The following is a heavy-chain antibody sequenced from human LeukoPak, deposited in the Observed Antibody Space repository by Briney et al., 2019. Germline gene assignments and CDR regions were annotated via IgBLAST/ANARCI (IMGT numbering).Heavy chain of an antibody. J-gene: IGHJ4*02. CDR1: GFSIAIYG. V-gene: IGHV3-23*01. CDR3: AREENTLLLSLDY. CDR2: ISENPERR. D-gene: IGHD2/OR15-2a*01. Sequence: GGSLRLSCAVSGFSIAIYGITWVRQTPEKGLEWVSAISENPERRHYSNSVTGRFIISRDRSKNTVILQMTSLRAEDTGVYYCAREENTLLLSLDYWGLGTLVTVSS.